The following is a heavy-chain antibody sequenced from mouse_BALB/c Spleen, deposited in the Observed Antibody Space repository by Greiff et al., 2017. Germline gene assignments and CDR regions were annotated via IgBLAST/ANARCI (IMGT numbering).Heavy chain of an antibody. D-gene: IGHD2-3*01. J-gene: IGHJ2*01. Sequence: EVQLVESGGGLVKPGGSLKLSCAASGFAFSSYDMSWVRQTPEKRLEWVAYISSGGGSTYYPDTVKGRFTISRDNAKNTLYLQMSSLKSEDTAMYYCARHDGYYWGQGTTLTVSS. V-gene: IGHV5-12-1*01. CDR2: ISSGGGST. CDR1: GFAFSSYD. CDR3: ARHDGYY.